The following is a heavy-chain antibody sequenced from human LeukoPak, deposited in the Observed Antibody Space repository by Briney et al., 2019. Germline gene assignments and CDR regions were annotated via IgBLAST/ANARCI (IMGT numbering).Heavy chain of an antibody. V-gene: IGHV4-59*01. CDR1: GGSISSYY. Sequence: ETLSLTCTVSGGSISSYYWSWIRQPPGKGLEWIGYIYYSGSTNYNPSLKSRVTISVDTSKNQFSLKLSSVTAADTAVYYCAREGSGWDPFDYWGQGTLVTVSS. D-gene: IGHD6-19*01. J-gene: IGHJ4*02. CDR2: IYYSGST. CDR3: AREGSGWDPFDY.